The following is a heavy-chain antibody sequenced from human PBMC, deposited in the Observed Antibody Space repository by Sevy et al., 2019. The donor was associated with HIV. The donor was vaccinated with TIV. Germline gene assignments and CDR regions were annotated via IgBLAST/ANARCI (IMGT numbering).Heavy chain of an antibody. CDR2: IKEDGSGR. V-gene: IGHV3-7*01. CDR1: GFMFGSYW. Sequence: GGSLRLSCAASGFMFGSYWMTWVRQAPGKGLEWVANIKEDGSGRFYVDSVRGRFTVSRDNAKKTLYLQMNNLRGEDTALYYCARLYSSSSGRGLDNWGQGALVTVSS. D-gene: IGHD6-6*01. CDR3: ARLYSSSSGRGLDN. J-gene: IGHJ4*02.